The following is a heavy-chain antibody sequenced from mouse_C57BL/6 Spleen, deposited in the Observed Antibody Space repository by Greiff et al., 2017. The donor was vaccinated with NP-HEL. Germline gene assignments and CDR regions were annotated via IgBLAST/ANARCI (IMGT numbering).Heavy chain of an antibody. Sequence: QVTLKESGAELVKPGASVKLSCKASGYTFTEYTIHWVKQRSGQGLEWIGWFYPGSGSIKYNEKFKDKATLTADKSSSTVYMERSRLTSEDSAVYFCARHEDQGKWGWWDYWGQGTTLTVSS. D-gene: IGHD1-1*02. CDR1: GYTFTEYT. CDR3: ARHEDQGKWGWWDY. CDR2: FYPGSGSI. V-gene: IGHV1-62-2*01. J-gene: IGHJ2*01.